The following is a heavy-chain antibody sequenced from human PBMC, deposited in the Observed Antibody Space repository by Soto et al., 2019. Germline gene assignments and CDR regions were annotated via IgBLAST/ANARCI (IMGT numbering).Heavy chain of an antibody. CDR1: GYTFTSYD. CDR3: ARASTGGWLDYYYYGMDV. Sequence: ASVKVSCKASGYTFTSYDINWVRQATGQGLEWMGWMNPNSGNTGYAQKFQGRVTMTRNTSISTAYMELSSLRSEDTAVYYCARASTGGWLDYYYYGMDVWGQGTRVTVSS. D-gene: IGHD6-19*01. CDR2: MNPNSGNT. J-gene: IGHJ6*02. V-gene: IGHV1-8*01.